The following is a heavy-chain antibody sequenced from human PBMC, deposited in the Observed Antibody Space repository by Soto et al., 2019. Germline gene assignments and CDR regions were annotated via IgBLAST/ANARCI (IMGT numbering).Heavy chain of an antibody. CDR3: TTRGPYSSSPFW. V-gene: IGHV3-15*07. J-gene: IGHJ4*02. CDR1: GFFFTNAW. D-gene: IGHD6-13*01. Sequence: GGSLRLSCAASGFFFTNAWMNWVRQAPGKGLEWVGRIKTKTHGGTADYAAPVKGRFTISRDDSKNTLYLQMNSLKSEDTAVYYCTTRGPYSSSPFWWGQGTLVTVSS. CDR2: IKTKTHGGTA.